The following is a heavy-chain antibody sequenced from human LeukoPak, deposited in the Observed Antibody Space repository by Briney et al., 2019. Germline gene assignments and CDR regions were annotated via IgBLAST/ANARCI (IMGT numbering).Heavy chain of an antibody. D-gene: IGHD3-9*01. CDR3: ARGRADTYYDILTGYYNSHYYYYMDV. CDR1: GGSISSSGYY. J-gene: IGHJ6*03. Sequence: PSETLSLTCTVSGGSISSSGYYWGWIRQPPGKGLEWIGSIYYSGRTFYNPSLKSRGTISLDTSKNQFSLKLSSVTAADTAVYYCARGRADTYYDILTGYYNSHYYYYMDVWGKGTTVTISS. CDR2: IYYSGRT. V-gene: IGHV4-39*01.